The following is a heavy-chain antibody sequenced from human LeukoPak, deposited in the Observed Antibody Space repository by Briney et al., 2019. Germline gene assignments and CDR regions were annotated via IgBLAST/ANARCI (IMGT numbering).Heavy chain of an antibody. J-gene: IGHJ4*02. CDR1: GGSVSSGSYY. Sequence: SETLSLTCTVSGGSVSSGSYYWSWIRQPPGKGLEWIGYIYYSGSTNYNPSLKSRVTISVDTSKNHFSLKLTSVTAADTAVYYCARGFELGKSLTPFDNWGQGTLLTVSS. D-gene: IGHD4-23*01. CDR2: IYYSGST. V-gene: IGHV4-61*03. CDR3: ARGFELGKSLTPFDN.